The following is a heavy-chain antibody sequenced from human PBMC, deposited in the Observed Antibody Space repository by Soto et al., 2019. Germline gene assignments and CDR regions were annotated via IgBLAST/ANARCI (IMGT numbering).Heavy chain of an antibody. CDR3: ARAIERLFGY. D-gene: IGHD3-3*01. Sequence: QVQLVESGGGVVQPGRSLRLSCAASGFTFSSYAMHWVRQAPGKGLEWVAVISYDGRNKYYADSVKGRFTISRDNSKNTLYLQMNSLRAEDTAVCYCARAIERLFGYWGQGTLVTVSS. J-gene: IGHJ4*02. V-gene: IGHV3-30*04. CDR2: ISYDGRNK. CDR1: GFTFSSYA.